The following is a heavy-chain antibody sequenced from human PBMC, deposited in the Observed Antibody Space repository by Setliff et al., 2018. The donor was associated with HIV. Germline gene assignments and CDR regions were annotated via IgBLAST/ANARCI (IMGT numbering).Heavy chain of an antibody. J-gene: IGHJ3*02. CDR3: ARVSSFNKIIREAFDI. CDR2: MNPNRGNT. Sequence: GASVKVSCKASGGTFSSYAISWVRQAPGQGLEWMGWMNPNRGNTGYAQEFQVRVTMTRNTSISTAYMELSSLRSEDTAVYYCARVSSFNKIIREAFDIWGQGTLVTVSS. D-gene: IGHD3-10*01. V-gene: IGHV1-8*02. CDR1: GGTFSSYA.